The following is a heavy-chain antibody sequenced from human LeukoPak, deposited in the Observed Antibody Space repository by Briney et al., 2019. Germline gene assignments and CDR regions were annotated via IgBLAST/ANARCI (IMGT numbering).Heavy chain of an antibody. Sequence: SETLSLTCTVSGGSISSGGYYWSWIRQPPGKGLEWIGYIYHSGSTYYNPSLKSRVTISVDRSKNQFSLKLSSVTAADTAVYYCARDGGLTAAAGTFFDCWGQGTLVTVSS. CDR1: GGSISSGGYY. CDR2: IYHSGST. D-gene: IGHD6-13*01. CDR3: ARDGGLTAAAGTFFDC. V-gene: IGHV4-30-2*01. J-gene: IGHJ4*02.